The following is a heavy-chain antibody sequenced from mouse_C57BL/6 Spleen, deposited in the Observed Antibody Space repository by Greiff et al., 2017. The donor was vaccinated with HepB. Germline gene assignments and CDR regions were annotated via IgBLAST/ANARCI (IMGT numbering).Heavy chain of an antibody. CDR1: GYTFTSYW. Sequence: QVQLKQPGTELVKPGASVKLSCKASGYTFTSYWMHWVKQRPGQGLEWIGNINPSNGGTNYNEKFKSKATLTVDKSSSTAYMQLSSLTSEDSAVYYCARSMEGGYYFDYWGQGTTLTVSS. CDR3: ARSMEGGYYFDY. V-gene: IGHV1-53*01. J-gene: IGHJ2*01. CDR2: INPSNGGT. D-gene: IGHD2-10*02.